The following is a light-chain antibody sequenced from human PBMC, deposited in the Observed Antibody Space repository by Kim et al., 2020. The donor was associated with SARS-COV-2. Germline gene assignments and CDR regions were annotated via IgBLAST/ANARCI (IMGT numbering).Light chain of an antibody. Sequence: SYELRQPPSVSVSPGQTARITCSGDALTKQYAYWYQQKPGQAPVLVIYKDSERPAGIPERLSGSCSGTTVTLTISGVQAEDEADYYCQSADSSGTYWVFGGGTQLTVL. CDR1: ALTKQY. CDR2: KDS. CDR3: QSADSSGTYWV. J-gene: IGLJ3*02. V-gene: IGLV3-25*03.